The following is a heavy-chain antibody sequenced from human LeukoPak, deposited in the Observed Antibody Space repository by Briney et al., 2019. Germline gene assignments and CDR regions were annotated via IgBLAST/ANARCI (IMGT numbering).Heavy chain of an antibody. Sequence: ASVKVSCKASGFTFINYGLTRVRQAPGQGVEWMGWISAYTGSTNYAQKLQGRVTMPTDPSTSTAYMELRSLRSDDTAVYYCARTVGATGAFDIWGQGTMVIVSS. CDR2: ISAYTGST. CDR3: ARTVGATGAFDI. J-gene: IGHJ3*02. V-gene: IGHV1-18*01. D-gene: IGHD1-26*01. CDR1: GFTFINYG.